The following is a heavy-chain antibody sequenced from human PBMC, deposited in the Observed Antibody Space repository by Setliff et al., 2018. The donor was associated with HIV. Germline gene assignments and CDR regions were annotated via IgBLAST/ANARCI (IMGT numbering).Heavy chain of an antibody. Sequence: SETLSLTCSVSGGPISSYYWSWIRQPPGKGLEWIGYIYYSGRTNYNPPLKSRVTISVDTARNQFSLKLSSVTAADTAVYYCASQPAYSTDWYPPGYFDFWGQGTLVTSPQ. CDR3: ASQPAYSTDWYPPGYFDF. D-gene: IGHD6-19*01. J-gene: IGHJ4*02. CDR1: GGPISSYY. CDR2: IYYSGRT. V-gene: IGHV4-59*08.